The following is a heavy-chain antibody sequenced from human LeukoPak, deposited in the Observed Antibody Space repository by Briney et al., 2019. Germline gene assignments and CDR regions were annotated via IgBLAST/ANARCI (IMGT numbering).Heavy chain of an antibody. CDR3: ARGIVGATPNDY. CDR1: GGSFSGYY. J-gene: IGHJ4*02. D-gene: IGHD1-26*01. Sequence: SETLSLTCAVYGGSFSGYYWSWIRQPPGKGLEWIGEINHSGSTNYNPSLKSRVTISVDTSKNQFSLKLSSVTAADTAVYYCARGIVGATPNDYWGQGTLVTVPS. V-gene: IGHV4-34*01. CDR2: INHSGST.